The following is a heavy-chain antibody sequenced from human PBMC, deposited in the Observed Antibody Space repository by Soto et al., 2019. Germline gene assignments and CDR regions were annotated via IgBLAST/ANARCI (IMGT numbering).Heavy chain of an antibody. D-gene: IGHD6-13*01. CDR2: IYPGDSDT. CDR1: GYSFTSYW. J-gene: IGHJ4*02. Sequence: GESLKISCKGSGYSFTSYWIGWVRQMPGKGLEWMGLIYPGDSDTRYSPSFQGQVTISADKSISTAYLQWSSLKASDTTMYYCARHSPYSSSYYFDYWGQGTLVTVSS. V-gene: IGHV5-51*01. CDR3: ARHSPYSSSYYFDY.